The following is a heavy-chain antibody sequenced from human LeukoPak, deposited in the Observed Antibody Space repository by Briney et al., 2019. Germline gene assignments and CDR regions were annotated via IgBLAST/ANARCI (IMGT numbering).Heavy chain of an antibody. CDR1: GFTFDDYA. D-gene: IGHD1-1*01. J-gene: IGHJ3*02. V-gene: IGHV3-9*01. CDR3: AKDIAPVPIAEIRHAFDI. Sequence: PGGSLRLSCAASGFTFDDYAMHWVRQAPGKGLEWVSGISWNSGSIGYADSVKGRFTISRDNAKNSLYLQMNSLRAEDTALYYCAKDIAPVPIAEIRHAFDIWGQGTMVTVSS. CDR2: ISWNSGSI.